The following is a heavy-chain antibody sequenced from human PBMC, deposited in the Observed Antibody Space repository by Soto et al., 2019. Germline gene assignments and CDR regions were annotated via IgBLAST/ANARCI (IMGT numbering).Heavy chain of an antibody. D-gene: IGHD2-2*01. CDR1: GGSFIGYY. V-gene: IGHV4-34*01. Sequence: LSETLSLTCAVYGGSFIGYYWSWIRQPPGKGLEWIGEINHSGSTNYNPSLKSRVTISVDTSKNQFSLKLSSATAADTAVYYCARVYCSSTSCFNWFDPWGQGTLVSVSS. J-gene: IGHJ5*02. CDR3: ARVYCSSTSCFNWFDP. CDR2: INHSGST.